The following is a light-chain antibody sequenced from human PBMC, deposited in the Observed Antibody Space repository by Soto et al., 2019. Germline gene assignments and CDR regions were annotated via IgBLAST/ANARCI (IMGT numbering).Light chain of an antibody. CDR3: QTWGTGIPVV. CDR2: LNSDGSH. J-gene: IGLJ2*01. Sequence: QLVLTQSPSASASLGASVKLTCTLSSGHSSYAIAWHQQQPEKGPRYLMKLNSDGSHSKGDGIPDRFSGSSSGAERYLTISCLQSEDEADYYCQTWGTGIPVVFGGGTKLTVL. CDR1: SGHSSYA. V-gene: IGLV4-69*01.